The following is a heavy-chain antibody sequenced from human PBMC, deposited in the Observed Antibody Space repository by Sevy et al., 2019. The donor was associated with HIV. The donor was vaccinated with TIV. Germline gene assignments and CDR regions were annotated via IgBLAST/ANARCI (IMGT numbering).Heavy chain of an antibody. V-gene: IGHV3-49*04. Sequence: GGSLRLSCTASGFTFGDYAMSWVRQAPGKGLEWVGFIRSKAYGGTTEYAASVKGRFTIPRDDSKSIAYLQMNSLKTEDTAVYYCTRSGIAAGERGFDYWGQGTLVTVSS. J-gene: IGHJ4*02. D-gene: IGHD6-25*01. CDR3: TRSGIAAGERGFDY. CDR2: IRSKAYGGTT. CDR1: GFTFGDYA.